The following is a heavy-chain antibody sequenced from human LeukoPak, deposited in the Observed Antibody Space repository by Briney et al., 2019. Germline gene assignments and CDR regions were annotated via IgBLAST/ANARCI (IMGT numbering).Heavy chain of an antibody. D-gene: IGHD3-9*01. Sequence: PSETLSLTCTVSGGFINSYYWSWIRQPAGKGLEWIGRVYTSGITNYNPSLKSRITKSVDTSKNQFSLKLASVTAADTAVYYCARHNGFDRGYYYYMDVWGKGTTVTVSS. J-gene: IGHJ6*03. CDR3: ARHNGFDRGYYYYMDV. V-gene: IGHV4-4*07. CDR1: GGFINSYY. CDR2: VYTSGIT.